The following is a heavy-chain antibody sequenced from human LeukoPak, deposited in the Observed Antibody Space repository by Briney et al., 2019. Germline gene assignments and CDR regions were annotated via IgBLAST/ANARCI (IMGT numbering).Heavy chain of an antibody. CDR3: ARDLYGDGSYFDP. CDR2: SYYSGIT. V-gene: IGHV4-59*12. CDR1: GGSLTNYY. J-gene: IGHJ5*02. Sequence: SETLSLTCTVSGGSLTNYYWSWIRQPPGKGLEWIGHSYYSGITNYNPSLKSRVTISADTSKNQFSLILSSVTAADTALYYCARDLYGDGSYFDPWAREPWSPSPQ. D-gene: IGHD4-17*01.